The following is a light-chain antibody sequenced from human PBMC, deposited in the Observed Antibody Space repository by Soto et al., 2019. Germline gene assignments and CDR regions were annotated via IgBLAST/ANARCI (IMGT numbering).Light chain of an antibody. CDR1: NIGSKS. J-gene: IGLJ2*01. V-gene: IGLV3-21*02. CDR3: QVWDSSSDHVV. Sequence: SYELTQPPSVSVAPGQTARLTCGGNNIGSKSVHWHQQKPGQAPVLVVYDDSDRPSGIPERFAGSNSGNTATLTISRVEAGDEADYYCQVWDSSSDHVVFGGGTKLTVL. CDR2: DDS.